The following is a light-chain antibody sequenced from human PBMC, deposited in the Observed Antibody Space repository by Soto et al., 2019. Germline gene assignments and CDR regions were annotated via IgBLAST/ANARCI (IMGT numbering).Light chain of an antibody. CDR3: QQYNNWPIT. J-gene: IGKJ3*01. CDR1: QSVSSN. CDR2: GAS. Sequence: EIVMTQSPATLSVSPGERSTLSCRASQSVSSNLAWYQQKPGQAPRLLIYGASTRATGIPARFSGSGSGTEFTLTTSSLQSEDCAVYYCQQYNNWPITFGPGTKVDIK. V-gene: IGKV3-15*01.